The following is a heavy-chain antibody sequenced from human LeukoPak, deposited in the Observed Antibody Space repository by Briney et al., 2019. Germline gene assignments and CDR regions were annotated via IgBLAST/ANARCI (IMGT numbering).Heavy chain of an antibody. CDR3: GRDALVGYFSYYYMDV. D-gene: IGHD2-15*01. J-gene: IGHJ6*03. Sequence: SETLSLTCTVSGVSISSHDWTWIRQSPVRGLEWIGDISNSGSTSYNPSLKSRVTISIDTSKNQFSLKLSSVTAADTAVYYCGRDALVGYFSYYYMDVWGKGTTVTVSS. V-gene: IGHV4-59*11. CDR1: GVSISSHD. CDR2: ISNSGST.